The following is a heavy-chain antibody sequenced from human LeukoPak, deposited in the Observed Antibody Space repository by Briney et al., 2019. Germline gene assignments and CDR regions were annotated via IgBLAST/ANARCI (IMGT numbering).Heavy chain of an antibody. CDR1: GGSFSGYY. Sequence: SETLSLTCAVYGGSFSGYYWSWIRQSPGKGLEWIGNIYYGENTYYNPSLKSRVTISIDTSKNQFYLKLSSLTAADTAVYYCARRDDSSGYHKIFDYWGPGTLVTVSS. CDR3: ARRDDSSGYHKIFDY. V-gene: IGHV4-34*01. D-gene: IGHD3-22*01. CDR2: IYYGENT. J-gene: IGHJ4*02.